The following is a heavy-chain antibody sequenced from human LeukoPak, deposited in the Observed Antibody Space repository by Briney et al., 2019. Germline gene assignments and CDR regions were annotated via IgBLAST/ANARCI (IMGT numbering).Heavy chain of an antibody. D-gene: IGHD3-16*01. V-gene: IGHV4-34*01. CDR3: ARWGSYAFEF. J-gene: IGHJ4*02. CDR2: INHSGST. Sequence: SETLSLTCTVYGGSFSGYYWSWIRQPPGKGLEWIGEINHSGSTNYNPSLKSRVTISVDTSKNQFSLKLSSVTAADTAVYYCARWGSYAFEFCGQGTLVTVSS. CDR1: GGSFSGYY.